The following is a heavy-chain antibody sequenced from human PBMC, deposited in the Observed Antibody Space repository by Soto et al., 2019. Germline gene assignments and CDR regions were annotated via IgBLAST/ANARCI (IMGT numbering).Heavy chain of an antibody. D-gene: IGHD3-3*01. Sequence: GSLRLSCAASGFTFSSYGMHWVRQAPGKGLEWVAVISYDGSNKYYADSVKGRFTISRDNSKNTLYLQMNSLRAEDTAVYYCAKGHQRFLEWLRDYWGQGTLVTVSS. V-gene: IGHV3-30*18. CDR3: AKGHQRFLEWLRDY. J-gene: IGHJ4*02. CDR1: GFTFSSYG. CDR2: ISYDGSNK.